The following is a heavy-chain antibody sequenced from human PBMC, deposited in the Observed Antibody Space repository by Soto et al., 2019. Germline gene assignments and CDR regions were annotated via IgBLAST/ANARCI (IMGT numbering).Heavy chain of an antibody. J-gene: IGHJ6*02. V-gene: IGHV1-69*01. D-gene: IGHD3-3*01. CDR1: GGTFSSYA. CDR2: IIPIFGTA. CDR3: ARDDDFWRHRHYYYGLDV. Sequence: QVQLVQSGAEGKKPGSSVKVSCKASGGTFSSYAISWVRQAPGQGREWMGGIIPIFGTANYAQKFQGRVPSTADESTSTAYRELSSLRSEDTAVYYCARDDDFWRHRHYYYGLDVWGQGTTVTVS.